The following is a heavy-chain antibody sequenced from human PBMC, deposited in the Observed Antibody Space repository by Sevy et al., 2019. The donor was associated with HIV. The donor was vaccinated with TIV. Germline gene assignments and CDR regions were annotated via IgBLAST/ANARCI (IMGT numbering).Heavy chain of an antibody. V-gene: IGHV3-23*01. J-gene: IGHJ4*02. D-gene: IGHD3-16*01. CDR1: GFTFSSYA. CDR2: ISGSGGTT. Sequence: GGSLRLSCAASGFTFSSYAMSWIRQGPGKGLEWVSGISGSGGTTYYADSLKGRCPISGANSKDTLYLQMNRVGAEDTAIYYCAKDLRGRTVRGELDYWGRGTLVTVSS. CDR3: AKDLRGRTVRGELDY.